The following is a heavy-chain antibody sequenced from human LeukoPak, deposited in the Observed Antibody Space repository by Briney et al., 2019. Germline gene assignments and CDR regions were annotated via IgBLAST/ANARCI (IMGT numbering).Heavy chain of an antibody. V-gene: IGHV3-23*01. CDR3: AKHGYCSSASCSPYYYYYMDV. Sequence: GGSLRLSCAASGFTFSSYAMSWVRQAPGKGLEWVSTISGSGDSTYYADSVKGRFTISRDNSENTLYLQMNSLRAEDTAVYYCAKHGYCSSASCSPYYYYYMDVWGKGTTVTVSS. CDR2: ISGSGDST. D-gene: IGHD2-2*01. CDR1: GFTFSSYA. J-gene: IGHJ6*03.